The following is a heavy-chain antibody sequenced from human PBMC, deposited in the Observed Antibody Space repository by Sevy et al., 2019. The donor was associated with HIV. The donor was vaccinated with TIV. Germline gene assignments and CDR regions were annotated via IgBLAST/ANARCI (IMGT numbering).Heavy chain of an antibody. D-gene: IGHD3-3*01. CDR2: IYHSGST. V-gene: IGHV4-38-2*02. J-gene: IGHJ6*02. CDR1: GYSISSGYY. Sequence: SETLSLTCTVSGYSISSGYYWGWIRQPPGKGLEWIGSIYHSGSTYYNPSLKSRVTISVDTSKNQFSSKLSSVTAADTAMYYCARTSRFLEWLLPGGPDYGMDVWGQGTTVTVSS. CDR3: ARTSRFLEWLLPGGPDYGMDV.